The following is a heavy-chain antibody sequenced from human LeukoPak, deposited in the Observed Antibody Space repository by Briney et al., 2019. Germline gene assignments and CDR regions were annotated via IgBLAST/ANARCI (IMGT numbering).Heavy chain of an antibody. J-gene: IGHJ4*02. Sequence: GGSLRLSCVASGFTFSHYSMNWVRQAPGKGLEWVSSIRFTGSYIYYADSVKGRFTISRDDAKNLLSLQMISLRAEDTAVYYCTTSDCEYWGQGALVTVSS. CDR1: GFTFSHYS. CDR2: IRFTGSYI. V-gene: IGHV3-21*01. CDR3: TTSDCEY.